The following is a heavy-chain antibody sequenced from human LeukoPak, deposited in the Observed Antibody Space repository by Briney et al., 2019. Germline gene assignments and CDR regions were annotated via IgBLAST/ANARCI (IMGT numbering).Heavy chain of an antibody. CDR2: IYSGGDT. V-gene: IGHV3-66*01. J-gene: IGHJ4*02. CDR1: GFTVSSDY. Sequence: GGSLRLACAASGFTVSSDYMTWVRQAPGKGLEWVSVIYSGGDTYYADSVKGRFTISRDNSKNPLYLQMNGLRVEDTAVYYCARAASNWGSYYFDYWGQGTLVTVSS. CDR3: ARAASNWGSYYFDY. D-gene: IGHD7-27*01.